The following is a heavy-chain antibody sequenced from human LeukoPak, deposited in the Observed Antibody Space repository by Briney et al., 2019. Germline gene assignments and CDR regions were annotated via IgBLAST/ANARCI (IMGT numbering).Heavy chain of an antibody. CDR3: AREYSSSFDY. J-gene: IGHJ4*02. CDR1: GGSISSSSYY. Sequence: SETLSLTCTVSGGSISSSSYYWGWIRQPPGKGLEWIGSIYYSGSTYYNPSLKSRVTISVDTSKNQFSLKLSSVTAADTAVYYCAREYSSSFDYWGQGTLVTVSS. V-gene: IGHV4-39*02. D-gene: IGHD6-13*01. CDR2: IYYSGST.